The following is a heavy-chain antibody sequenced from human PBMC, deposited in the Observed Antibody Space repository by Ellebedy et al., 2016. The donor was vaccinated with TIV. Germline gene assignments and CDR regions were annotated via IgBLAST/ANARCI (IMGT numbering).Heavy chain of an antibody. CDR1: GFIFSNFG. CDR2: IRYDESNK. D-gene: IGHD4-23*01. V-gene: IGHV3-30*02. CDR3: AKKKEYDGNSLEY. Sequence: GESLKISCAASGFIFSNFGMHGVRQAPGKRLEWGAFIRYDESNKYYADSVKGRFTISRDNSKNTLYLQMDSLRAEDTAVYYCAKKKEYDGNSLEYWGQGTLVTVSS. J-gene: IGHJ4*02.